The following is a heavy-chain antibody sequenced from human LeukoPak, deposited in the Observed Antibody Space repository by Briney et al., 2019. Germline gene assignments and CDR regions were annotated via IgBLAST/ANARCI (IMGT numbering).Heavy chain of an antibody. Sequence: SETLSLTCTVSGGSISSYYWSWIRQPAGKGLEWIGRIYTSGSTNYNPSLKSRVTMSVDTSKNQFSLKLSSVTAADTAVYYCARAKRQYCTNGVCSYFDYWGQGTLVTVSS. J-gene: IGHJ4*02. V-gene: IGHV4-4*07. CDR2: IYTSGST. CDR3: ARAKRQYCTNGVCSYFDY. CDR1: GGSISSYY. D-gene: IGHD2-8*01.